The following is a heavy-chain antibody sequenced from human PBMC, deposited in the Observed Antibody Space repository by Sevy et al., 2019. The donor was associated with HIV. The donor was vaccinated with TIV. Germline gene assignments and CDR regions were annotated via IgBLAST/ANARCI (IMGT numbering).Heavy chain of an antibody. CDR1: GGTFSSFA. D-gene: IGHD4-17*01. J-gene: IGHJ2*01. CDR2: IIPILGIA. V-gene: IGHV1-69*10. Sequence: ASVKVSCKASGGTFSSFAINWVRQAPGQGLEWMGGIIPILGIANYAQKFQGRVTITADKSANIAYMELSSLGSEDTAGYYCARDNYGDFLGLFNLWGRGTLVTVSS. CDR3: ARDNYGDFLGLFNL.